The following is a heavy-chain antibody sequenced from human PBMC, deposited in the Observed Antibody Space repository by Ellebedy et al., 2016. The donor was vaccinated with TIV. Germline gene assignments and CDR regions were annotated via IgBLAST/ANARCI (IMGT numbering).Heavy chain of an antibody. V-gene: IGHV4-59*01. CDR3: ARVNWFGELGGYLDS. Sequence: SETLSLTCTVSGASISSYYWTWIRQPPGKGLECFGYIYYSGNTNYNPSLKSRVTISVDTSKNQFSLRLNSVTAADTAVYYCARVNWFGELGGYLDSWGQGTLVTVSS. D-gene: IGHD3-10*01. J-gene: IGHJ4*02. CDR1: GASISSYY. CDR2: IYYSGNT.